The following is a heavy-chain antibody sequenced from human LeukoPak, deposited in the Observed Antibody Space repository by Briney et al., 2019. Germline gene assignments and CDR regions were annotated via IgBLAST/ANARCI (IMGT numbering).Heavy chain of an antibody. J-gene: IGHJ5*02. CDR1: GYTLTELS. Sequence: VASVKVSCKVSGYTLTELSMHWVRQAPGKGLEWMGGFDPEDGETIYAQKFQGRVTMTEDTSTDTAYMELSSLRSEDTAVYYCATPTGGGFHTMIRSWFDPWGQGTLVTVSS. V-gene: IGHV1-24*01. CDR2: FDPEDGET. CDR3: ATPTGGGFHTMIRSWFDP. D-gene: IGHD3-22*01.